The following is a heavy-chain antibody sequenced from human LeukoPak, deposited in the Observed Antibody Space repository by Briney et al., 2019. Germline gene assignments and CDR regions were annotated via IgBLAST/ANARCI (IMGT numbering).Heavy chain of an antibody. J-gene: IGHJ4*02. V-gene: IGHV3-7*03. CDR1: GFPFSSYW. CDR3: ATSYDMGWLIGY. Sequence: PGGSLRLSCVASGFPFSSYWMTWVRQAPGKGLEGVANIKQDGSKKSYVDSVKGRFTISRDNGKSSLYLQMNSLRAEDTALYYCATSYDMGWLIGYWGQGTLVTVSS. D-gene: IGHD3/OR15-3a*01. CDR2: IKQDGSKK.